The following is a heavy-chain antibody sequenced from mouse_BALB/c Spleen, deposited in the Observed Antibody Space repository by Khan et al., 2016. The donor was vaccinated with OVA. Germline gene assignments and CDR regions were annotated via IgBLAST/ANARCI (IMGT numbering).Heavy chain of an antibody. CDR2: ISYSGST. J-gene: IGHJ1*01. Sequence: VQLKESGPGLVKPSQSLSLTCTVTGYSITSDYAWNWIRQLPGNKLEWMAYISYSGSTGYNPSPKSRVSLTRDKSKNQFLLQLNSVTAADNATYYCSRRFYYGHWYFDVWGAGTPVTVSS. D-gene: IGHD1-1*01. CDR1: GYSITSDYA. CDR3: SRRFYYGHWYFDV. V-gene: IGHV3-2*02.